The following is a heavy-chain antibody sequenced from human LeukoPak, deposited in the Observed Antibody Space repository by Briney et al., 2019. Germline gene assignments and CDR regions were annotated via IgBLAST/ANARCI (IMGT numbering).Heavy chain of an antibody. D-gene: IGHD5-12*01. Sequence: GGSLRLSCAASGFTFSSYWMSWVRQAPGKGLEWVANIKQDGSEKYYVDSVKGRFTISRDNAKNSLYLQMNSLRAEDTAVYYCARATTLTKRYMDVWGKGTTATVSS. J-gene: IGHJ6*03. CDR2: IKQDGSEK. V-gene: IGHV3-7*01. CDR1: GFTFSSYW. CDR3: ARATTLTKRYMDV.